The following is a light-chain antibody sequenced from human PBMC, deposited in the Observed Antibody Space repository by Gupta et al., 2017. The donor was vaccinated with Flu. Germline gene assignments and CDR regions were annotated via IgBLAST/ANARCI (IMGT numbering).Light chain of an antibody. CDR2: NNI. Sequence: QSVLTQPPSVSGAPGQRVTISCTGSSSNIGAGFDVHWYQQLPGTAPNLLIYNNIKRPSGVPDRFSGSRSGTSASLTISGLQAEDETDYYCQSFDSSLSAWVFGGGTKLTVL. V-gene: IGLV1-40*01. CDR1: SSNIGAGFD. CDR3: QSFDSSLSAWV. J-gene: IGLJ3*02.